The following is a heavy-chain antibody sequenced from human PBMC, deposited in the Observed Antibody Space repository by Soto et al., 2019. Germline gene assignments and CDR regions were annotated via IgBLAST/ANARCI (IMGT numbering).Heavy chain of an antibody. J-gene: IGHJ4*02. CDR3: ARWSYLDY. CDR2: ISGSDGKT. CDR1: GFIFGSYS. Sequence: PGGSLRLSCAASGFIFGSYSRSWVRQAPGKWLEWVSTISGSDGKTFYADSVKGRFFISRDTPQSTLYLQMNSLRADDTAMYYCARWSYLDYWGQGTRVTVSS. D-gene: IGHD3-3*01. V-gene: IGHV3-23*01.